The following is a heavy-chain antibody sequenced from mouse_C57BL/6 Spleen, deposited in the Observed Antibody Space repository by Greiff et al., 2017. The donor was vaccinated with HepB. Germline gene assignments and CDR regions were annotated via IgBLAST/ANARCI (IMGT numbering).Heavy chain of an antibody. J-gene: IGHJ2*01. CDR2: IWTGGGT. CDR1: GFSLTSYA. Sequence: VKLMESGPGLVAPSQSLSITCTVSGFSLTSYAISWVRQPPGKGLEWLGVIWTGGGTNYNSALKSRLSISKDNSKSQVFLKMNSLQTDDTARYYCARGLDDYDGYYFDYWGQGTTLTVSS. V-gene: IGHV2-9-1*01. CDR3: ARGLDDYDGYYFDY. D-gene: IGHD2-4*01.